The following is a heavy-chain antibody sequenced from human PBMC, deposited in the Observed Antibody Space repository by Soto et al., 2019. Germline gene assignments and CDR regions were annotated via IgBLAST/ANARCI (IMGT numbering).Heavy chain of an antibody. J-gene: IGHJ6*02. Sequence: QVHLQQWGAGLLKPSGTLSLACAVSGGSFSDAFWSWVRQSPGRELEWIGEVFHTGNTNYNPSLKSRVTLSVDTPKNQFSLRLTSVTAADSAVYYCARAPRELLAEGPLFLYYYYGLDVWGQGTTVTVSS. CDR1: GGSFSDAF. D-gene: IGHD1-7*01. CDR3: ARAPRELLAEGPLFLYYYYGLDV. CDR2: VFHTGNT. V-gene: IGHV4-34*12.